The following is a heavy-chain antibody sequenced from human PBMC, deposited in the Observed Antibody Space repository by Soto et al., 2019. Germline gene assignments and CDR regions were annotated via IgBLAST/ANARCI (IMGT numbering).Heavy chain of an antibody. Sequence: SETLSLSCTVTGGSISSSSYYWGWIRQPPGKGLEWIGRVDYSGSTDYNPALKSRGTISVDTSKNQFSLKLSALTSADTAVYYCPTTMHDHADHEFDKWGQATLVT. CDR1: GGSISSSSYY. V-gene: IGHV4-39*01. CDR3: PTTMHDHADHEFDK. J-gene: IGHJ4*02. CDR2: VDYSGST.